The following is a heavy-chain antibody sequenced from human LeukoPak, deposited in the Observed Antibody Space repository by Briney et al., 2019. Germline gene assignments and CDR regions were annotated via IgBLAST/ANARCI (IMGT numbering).Heavy chain of an antibody. V-gene: IGHV3-23*01. CDR3: AKRIQSAMAMGY. CDR2: ISGSGGST. CDR1: GFTFSNYA. J-gene: IGHJ4*02. Sequence: GRSLRLSCAASGFTFSNYALSWVRQAPGKGLEWVSDISGSGGSTYYADSVKGRFTISRDNSKNTMYLQMNSLRAEDTAVYYCAKRIQSAMAMGYWGQGTLVTVSS. D-gene: IGHD5-18*01.